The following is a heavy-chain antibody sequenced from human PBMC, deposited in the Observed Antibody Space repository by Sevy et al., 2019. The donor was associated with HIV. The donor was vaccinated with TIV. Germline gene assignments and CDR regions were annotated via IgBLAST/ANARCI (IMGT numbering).Heavy chain of an antibody. V-gene: IGHV3-23*01. Sequence: GGSLRLSCAASGFTFSSYAMSWVRQAPGKGLEWVSAISGSGGSTYYADSVKGRFTISRDNSKNTLYLQMNSLRAEDTVVYYCAKVMGPRITMIVVVPIDYWGQGTLVTVSS. D-gene: IGHD3-22*01. CDR3: AKVMGPRITMIVVVPIDY. CDR2: ISGSGGST. CDR1: GFTFSSYA. J-gene: IGHJ4*02.